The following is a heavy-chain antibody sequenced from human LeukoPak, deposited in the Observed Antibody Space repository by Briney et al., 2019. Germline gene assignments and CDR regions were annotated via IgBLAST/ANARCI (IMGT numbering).Heavy chain of an antibody. J-gene: IGHJ6*03. D-gene: IGHD2-8*01. V-gene: IGHV3-74*01. CDR3: ARDQAGNGYMDV. CDR2: INSDGSST. Sequence: GGSLRLSCAPSGFTFSSYWMHWVRQAPGKGLVWVSRINSDGSSTSYADSVKGLFSISRDNAKNTLYLQMNSLRAEDTAVYCCARDQAGNGYMDVWGKGTTVTVSS. CDR1: GFTFSSYW.